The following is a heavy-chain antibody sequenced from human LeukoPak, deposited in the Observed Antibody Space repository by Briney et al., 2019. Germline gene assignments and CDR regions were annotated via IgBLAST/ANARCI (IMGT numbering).Heavy chain of an antibody. J-gene: IGHJ4*02. CDR1: RFTFNNYW. D-gene: IGHD6-13*01. CDR3: ARVEEAAGFIDY. Sequence: GGSLRLSCAASRFTFNNYWMTWVRQAPGKGLEWVASIRDDGGAQYYVGSVQGRFTISRDDAKNSLYLQMNSLRAEDTAVYYCARVEEAAGFIDYWGQGTLVTVSS. CDR2: IRDDGGAQ. V-gene: IGHV3-7*01.